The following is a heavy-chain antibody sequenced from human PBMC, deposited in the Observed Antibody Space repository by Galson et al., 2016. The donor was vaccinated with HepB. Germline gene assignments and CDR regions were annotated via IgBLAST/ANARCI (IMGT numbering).Heavy chain of an antibody. CDR2: IYHSGNT. CDR3: ARKMAVTPFYFDS. CDR1: NGSISSDDYY. J-gene: IGHJ4*02. V-gene: IGHV4-30-4*01. Sequence: TLSLTCSVSNGSISSDDYYWSWIRQSPGKGLEWIGYIYHSGNTYSNASLKSRLSISVDTSKNQFSLRLNSVTAADTTIYYCARKMAVTPFYFDSWGQGTLATVSS. D-gene: IGHD2-21*02.